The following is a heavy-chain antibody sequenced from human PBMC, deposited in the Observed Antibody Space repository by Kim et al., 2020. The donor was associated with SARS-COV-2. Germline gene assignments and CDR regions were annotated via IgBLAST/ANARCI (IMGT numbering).Heavy chain of an antibody. V-gene: IGHV4-39*02. CDR3: ARLIRENYDYSGYYRGYCDF. J-gene: IGHJ4*02. CDR2: VYFSGSV. D-gene: IGHD5-12*01. CDR1: GGSVSSRTHY. Sequence: SETLSLTCSVSGGSVSSRTHYWGWFRQSPEKGLEWIGNVYFSGSVYYNPSLKSRVTIARDTSENYFSLRLSSVTAADTAVYYCARLIRENYDYSGYYRGYCDFWGQGTQVTVSS.